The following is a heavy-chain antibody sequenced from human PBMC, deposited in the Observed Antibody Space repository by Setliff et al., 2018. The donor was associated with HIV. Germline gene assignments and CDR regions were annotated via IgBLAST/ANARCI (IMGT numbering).Heavy chain of an antibody. Sequence: TSETLSLTCTVTGGSISSGGFYWTWIRQHPGKGLEWIGYIYNTGSTNYNPSLKSRVTMSVDKSKNQFSLRLSSVTAADTAVYYCARARRAGSGPKYFQHWGQGTLVTVSS. D-gene: IGHD2-15*01. CDR2: IYNTGST. J-gene: IGHJ1*01. V-gene: IGHV4-31*03. CDR1: GGSISSGGFY. CDR3: ARARRAGSGPKYFQH.